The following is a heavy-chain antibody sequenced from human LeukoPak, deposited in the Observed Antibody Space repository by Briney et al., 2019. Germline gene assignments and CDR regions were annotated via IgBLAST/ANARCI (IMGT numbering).Heavy chain of an antibody. CDR3: ARRWSFDF. J-gene: IGHJ4*02. Sequence: GGSLRLSCAASGFTFNIYAMHWVGQAPGKGLEGGTGISYDGSDTYYADSVKGRFTISRDNSKNTLYLQMNSLRTEDTAVYYCARRWSFDFWGQGTLVTVSS. CDR1: GFTFNIYA. CDR2: ISYDGSDT. V-gene: IGHV3-30*04. D-gene: IGHD2-15*01.